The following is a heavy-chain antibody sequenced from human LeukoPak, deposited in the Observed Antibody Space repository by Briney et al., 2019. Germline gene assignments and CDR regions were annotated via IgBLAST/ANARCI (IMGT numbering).Heavy chain of an antibody. V-gene: IGHV1-18*01. CDR1: GYTFASYG. D-gene: IGHD4-17*01. CDR2: ISAYNGNT. Sequence: ASVKVSCKASGYTFASYGISWVRQAPGQGLEWMGWISAYNGNTNYAQKLQGRVTMTTDTSTSTAYMELRSPRSDDTAVYYCARPLGDYEAFDIWGQGTMVTVSS. CDR3: ARPLGDYEAFDI. J-gene: IGHJ3*02.